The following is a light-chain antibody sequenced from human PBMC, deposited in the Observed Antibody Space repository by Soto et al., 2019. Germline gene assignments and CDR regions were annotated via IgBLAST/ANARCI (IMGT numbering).Light chain of an antibody. V-gene: IGKV3-15*01. J-gene: IGKJ5*01. Sequence: EILMTQSPATLSLSPGEGVTLSCRAAQDVTNSVAWYQQKSGQAPRLLIYDASARASGVSARFSGSGSGTDFTLTISGLQAEDFAVYFCQQYITRPLSFGQGTRLEIK. CDR2: DAS. CDR3: QQYITRPLS. CDR1: QDVTNS.